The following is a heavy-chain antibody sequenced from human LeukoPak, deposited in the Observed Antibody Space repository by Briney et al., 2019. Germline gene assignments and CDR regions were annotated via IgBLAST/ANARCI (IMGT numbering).Heavy chain of an antibody. CDR2: IYYSGST. V-gene: IGHV4-59*01. Sequence: KSSETPSLTCTVSGGSISPYYWSWIRQPPGKGLEWIGYIYYSGSTNYSPSLKSRVTISLDTSKNQFSLKLSSVTAADTAVYYCASLPWWKMLTYYYDSSGYYPNWFDPWGQGTLVTVSS. D-gene: IGHD3-22*01. J-gene: IGHJ5*02. CDR1: GGSISPYY. CDR3: ASLPWWKMLTYYYDSSGYYPNWFDP.